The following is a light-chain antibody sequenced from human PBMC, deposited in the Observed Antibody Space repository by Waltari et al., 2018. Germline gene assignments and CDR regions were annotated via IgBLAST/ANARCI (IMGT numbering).Light chain of an antibody. V-gene: IGLV1-51*01. CDR1: GSNIGNNF. CDR3: GTWDTDLSVV. Sequence: QSVLTQPPSVSAAPGPKVTISCPGTGSNIGNNFVSWYQQLPGTAPKLLIYDNNKRPSGIPDRFSGSKSGTSATLGITGLQTGDEADYYCGTWDTDLSVVFGGGTKLTVL. CDR2: DNN. J-gene: IGLJ2*01.